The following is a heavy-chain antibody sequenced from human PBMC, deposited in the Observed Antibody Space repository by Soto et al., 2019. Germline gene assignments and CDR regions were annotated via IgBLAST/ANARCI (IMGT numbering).Heavy chain of an antibody. J-gene: IGHJ4*02. CDR3: ASSYGDYMYYFDY. D-gene: IGHD4-17*01. CDR1: GFTFSSYS. Sequence: PGGSLRLSCAASGFTFSSYSMNWVRQAPGKGLEWVSSISSSSSYIYYADSVKGRFTISRDNAKNSLYLQMNSLRAEDTAVYYSASSYGDYMYYFDYWGQGTLVTVSS. V-gene: IGHV3-21*01. CDR2: ISSSSSYI.